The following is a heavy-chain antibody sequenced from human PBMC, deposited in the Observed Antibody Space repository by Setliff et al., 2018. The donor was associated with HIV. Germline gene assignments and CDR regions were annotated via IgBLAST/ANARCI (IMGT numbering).Heavy chain of an antibody. J-gene: IGHJ6*03. D-gene: IGHD6-6*01. CDR3: ASEAWTSYRSSSGYYYYMDV. CDR2: IYYSGTT. Sequence: PSKTLSLTCTVSGDSVSSASYYWSWIRQPPGKGLEWIGYIYYSGTTKYNPSLKSRVTISVDTSKNQFSLKLSSVTAADTAVYYCASEAWTSYRSSSGYYYYMDVWGKGTTVTVSS. V-gene: IGHV4-61*01. CDR1: GDSVSSASYY.